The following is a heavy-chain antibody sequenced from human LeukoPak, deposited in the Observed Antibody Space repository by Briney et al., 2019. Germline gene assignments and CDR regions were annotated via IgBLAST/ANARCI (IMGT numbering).Heavy chain of an antibody. CDR2: INAGNGNT. D-gene: IGHD1-26*01. CDR3: ARDRWWEPTDFSFDY. CDR1: GYTFTSHA. V-gene: IGHV1-3*01. Sequence: ASVTVSCKASGYTFTSHAMHWVRQAPGQRLEWMGWINAGNGNTKYSQKFQGRVTITRDTSASTAYMELSSLRSEDTAVYYCARDRWWEPTDFSFDYWGQGTLVTVSS. J-gene: IGHJ4*02.